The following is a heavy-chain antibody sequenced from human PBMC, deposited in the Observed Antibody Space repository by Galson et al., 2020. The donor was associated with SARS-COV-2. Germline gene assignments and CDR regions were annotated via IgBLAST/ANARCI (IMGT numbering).Heavy chain of an antibody. V-gene: IGHV3-48*04. D-gene: IGHD3-3*01. CDR1: GFTFSSYS. CDR3: ARDTTYDFWSGYSPSLDY. Sequence: GESLKISCAASGFTFSSYSMNWVRQAPGKGLEWVSYISSSSSTIYYADSVKGRFTISRDNAKNSLYLQMNSLRAEDTAVYYCARDTTYDFWSGYSPSLDYWGQGTLVTVSS. J-gene: IGHJ4*02. CDR2: ISSSSSTI.